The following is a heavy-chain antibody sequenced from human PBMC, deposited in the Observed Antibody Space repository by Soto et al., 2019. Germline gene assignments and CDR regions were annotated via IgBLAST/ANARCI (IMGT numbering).Heavy chain of an antibody. Sequence: EVQLVESGGGLVKPGGSLRLSCAASGFTFSSYWMHWVRQVPGKGLVWVSRIKSDASTIMYADSVKGRFTISRDNAKNTLYLQVTSLRPEDTAVYYCVRGGSANYYGLFDSWGQGTLVTVSS. CDR1: GFTFSSYW. CDR3: VRGGSANYYGLFDS. CDR2: IKSDASTI. J-gene: IGHJ4*02. V-gene: IGHV3-74*03. D-gene: IGHD1-26*01.